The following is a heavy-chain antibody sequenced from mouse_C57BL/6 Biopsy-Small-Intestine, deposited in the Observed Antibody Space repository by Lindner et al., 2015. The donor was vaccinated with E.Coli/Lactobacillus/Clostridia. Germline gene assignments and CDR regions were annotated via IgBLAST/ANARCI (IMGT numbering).Heavy chain of an antibody. CDR3: ARAYYDYFDY. D-gene: IGHD2-4*01. CDR2: IYPGGGYT. V-gene: IGHV1-63*01. CDR1: GYTFTNYW. J-gene: IGHJ2*01. Sequence: VQLQESGAELVRPGTSVKMSCKASGYTFTNYWIGWAKQRPGHGLEWIGDIYPGGGYTNYNEKFKGKATLTADKSSSTAYMQFGSLTSEDSAIYYCARAYYDYFDYWGQGTTLTVSS.